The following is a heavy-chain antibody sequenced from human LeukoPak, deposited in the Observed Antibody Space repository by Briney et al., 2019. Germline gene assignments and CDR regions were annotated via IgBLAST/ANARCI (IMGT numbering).Heavy chain of an antibody. D-gene: IGHD1-26*01. J-gene: IGHJ4*02. CDR3: ARDIRLSGSYLFDY. CDR2: INWNGGST. Sequence: GGSLRLSCAASGFTFDDYGMSWVRQAPGKGLEWVSGINWNGGSTGYADSVQGRSTISRDNAKNSLYLQVNSLRAEDTALYYCARDIRLSGSYLFDYWGQGTLVTVSS. CDR1: GFTFDDYG. V-gene: IGHV3-20*04.